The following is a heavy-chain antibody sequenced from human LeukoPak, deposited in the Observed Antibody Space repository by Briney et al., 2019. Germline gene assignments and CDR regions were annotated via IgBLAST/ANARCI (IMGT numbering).Heavy chain of an antibody. V-gene: IGHV4-39*01. CDR2: IYYSGST. D-gene: IGHD2-15*01. CDR1: GGSISSSSYY. J-gene: IGHJ2*01. CDR3: ARNYHPIVVVVAATPGWYFDL. Sequence: PSETLSLTCTVSGGSISSSSYYWGWIRQPPGKGLEWLGSIYYSGSTYYNPSLKSRVTISVDTSKNQFSLKLSSVTAADTAVYYCARNYHPIVVVVAATPGWYFDLWGRGTLVTVSS.